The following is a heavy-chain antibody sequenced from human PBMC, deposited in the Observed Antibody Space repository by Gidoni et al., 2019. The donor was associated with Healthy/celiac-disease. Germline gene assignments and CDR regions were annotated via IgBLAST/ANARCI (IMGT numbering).Heavy chain of an antibody. CDR2: IYYSGST. Sequence: QLQLQESGPGLVKPSETLSLTCTVSGCSISSSSYYWGWIRQHPGKGLEWIGSIYYSGSTYYNPSLKSRVTISVDTSKNQFSLKLSSVTAADTAVYYCARHGAYCSSTSCYRHFDYWGQGTLVTVSS. V-gene: IGHV4-39*01. CDR3: ARHGAYCSSTSCYRHFDY. J-gene: IGHJ4*02. CDR1: GCSISSSSYY. D-gene: IGHD2-2*02.